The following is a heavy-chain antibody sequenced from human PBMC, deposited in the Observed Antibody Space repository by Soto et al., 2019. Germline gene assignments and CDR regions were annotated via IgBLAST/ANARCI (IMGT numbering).Heavy chain of an antibody. D-gene: IGHD6-6*01. CDR1: GGTFSSYA. Sequence: SVKVSCKASGGTFSSYAISWVRQAPGQGLEWMGGIIPIFGTANYAQKFQGRVTITADESTSTAYMELSSLRSEDTAVYYCARDAFIAARQGARYYFDYWGQGTLVTVSS. J-gene: IGHJ4*02. CDR2: IIPIFGTA. V-gene: IGHV1-69*13. CDR3: ARDAFIAARQGARYYFDY.